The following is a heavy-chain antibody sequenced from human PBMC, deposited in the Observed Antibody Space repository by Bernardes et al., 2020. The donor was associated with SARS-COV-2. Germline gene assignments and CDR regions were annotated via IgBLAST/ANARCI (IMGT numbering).Heavy chain of an antibody. V-gene: IGHV3-7*03. CDR1: GFDFSDYW. Sequence: GGSLCLSCAGSGFDFSDYWMAWVRQAPGQGLEWVANIKRDGSETYYVDSVKGRFTISRDNAKNLVFLQMNSLRAEDTAIFYCARSAGMDVWGQGTMVTVSS. J-gene: IGHJ6*02. CDR2: IKRDGSET. CDR3: ARSAGMDV.